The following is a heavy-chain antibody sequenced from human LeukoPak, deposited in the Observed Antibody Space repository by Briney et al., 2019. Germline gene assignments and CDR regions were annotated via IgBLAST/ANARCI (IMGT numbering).Heavy chain of an antibody. CDR3: ARDLSAYYDSSGYSGFDY. D-gene: IGHD3-22*01. J-gene: IGHJ4*02. V-gene: IGHV4-4*07. CDR1: GGSISSYY. Sequence: SETLSLTCTVSGGSISSYYWSWIRQPAGKGLEWIGRIYTSGSTNYNPSPKSRVTMSVDTSKNQFSLKLSSVTAADTAVYYCARDLSAYYDSSGYSGFDYWGQGALVTVSS. CDR2: IYTSGST.